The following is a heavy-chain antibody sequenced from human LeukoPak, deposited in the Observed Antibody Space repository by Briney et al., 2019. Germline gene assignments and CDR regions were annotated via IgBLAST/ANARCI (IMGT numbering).Heavy chain of an antibody. Sequence: GASVKVSCKASGGTFSSYAISWVRQAPGQGLEWMGGIIPIFGTANYAQKFQGRVTITADEPTNTAYMELSSLRSEDTAVYYCARASTIFGVVKNWFDPWGQGTLVTVSS. V-gene: IGHV1-69*13. CDR2: IIPIFGTA. CDR3: ARASTIFGVVKNWFDP. CDR1: GGTFSSYA. D-gene: IGHD3-3*01. J-gene: IGHJ5*02.